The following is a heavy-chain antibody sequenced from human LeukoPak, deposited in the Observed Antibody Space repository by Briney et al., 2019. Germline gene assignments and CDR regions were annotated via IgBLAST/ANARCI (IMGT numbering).Heavy chain of an antibody. J-gene: IGHJ6*02. CDR2: IYVSRST. V-gene: IGHV4-61*09. D-gene: IGHD1-26*01. CDR1: GGSISSELYS. Sequence: PSQTLSLTCTVSGGSISSELYSWSWIRQSAGKGLEWVGHIYVSRSTKYNPSLQSRVSISLDTSKNQFSLTLTSVTAADTAVYYCARDPAPISGSFFNNYGMDVWGQGTTVTVSS. CDR3: ARDPAPISGSFFNNYGMDV.